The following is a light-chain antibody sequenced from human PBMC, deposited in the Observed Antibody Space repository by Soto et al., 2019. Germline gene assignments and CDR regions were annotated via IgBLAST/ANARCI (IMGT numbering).Light chain of an antibody. CDR2: DAS. Sequence: EIVMTQSPGTLSVSPGELATLSFSASQSVSNYLAWYQQKPGQAPRLLIYDASKRATGIPARFSGSGSGTDFTLTISSLEPEDFAVYYCQQRSNWPITFGQGTRLEI. CDR1: QSVSNY. CDR3: QQRSNWPIT. V-gene: IGKV3-11*01. J-gene: IGKJ5*01.